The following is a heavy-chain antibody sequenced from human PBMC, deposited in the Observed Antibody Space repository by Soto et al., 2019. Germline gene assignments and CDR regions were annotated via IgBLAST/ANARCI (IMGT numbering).Heavy chain of an antibody. D-gene: IGHD3-9*01. J-gene: IGHJ5*02. CDR1: GFTFSDYA. CDR2: ISGSGSRT. CDR3: ARLNRYDILTGYFQGDWFDP. Sequence: PGGSLRLSCAASGFTFSDYAMIWVRQAPGKGLDWVSTISGSGSRTYYADSVKGRFTISIDKSKNQFYLDLNSVTAADTAVYYCARLNRYDILTGYFQGDWFDPWGQGTLVTVSS. V-gene: IGHV3-23*01.